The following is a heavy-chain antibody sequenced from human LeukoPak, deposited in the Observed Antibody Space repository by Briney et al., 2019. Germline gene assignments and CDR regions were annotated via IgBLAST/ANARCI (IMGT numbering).Heavy chain of an antibody. V-gene: IGHV4-39*01. CDR3: ARLEAVAGILDY. CDR2: IYYSGST. CDR1: GGSISSSSYY. D-gene: IGHD6-19*01. J-gene: IGHJ4*02. Sequence: SETLSLTCTVSGGSISSSSYYWGWIRQPPGKGLEWIGSIYYSGSTYYNPFLKSRVTISVDTSKNQFSLKLSSVTAADTAVYYCARLEAVAGILDYWGQGTLVTVSS.